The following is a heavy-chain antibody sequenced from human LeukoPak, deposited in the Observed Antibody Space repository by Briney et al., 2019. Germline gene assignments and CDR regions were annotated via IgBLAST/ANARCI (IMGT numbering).Heavy chain of an antibody. CDR2: ISGSGGST. J-gene: IGHJ5*02. V-gene: IGHV3-23*01. CDR3: AKGYGSGSYYRSHWFDP. D-gene: IGHD3-10*01. CDR1: GFTFSSYG. Sequence: GGTLRLSCAASGFTFSSYGMSRVRQAPGKGLEWVSAISGSGGSTYYADSVKGRFTISRDNSKNTLYLQMNSLRAEDTAVYYCAKGYGSGSYYRSHWFDPWGQGTLVTVSS.